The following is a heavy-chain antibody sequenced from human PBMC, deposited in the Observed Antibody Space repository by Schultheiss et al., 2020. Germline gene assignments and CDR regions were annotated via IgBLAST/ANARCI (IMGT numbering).Heavy chain of an antibody. CDR3: ARSPFRREPLD. D-gene: IGHD1-26*01. V-gene: IGHV1-8*02. CDR2: MNPNSGNT. J-gene: IGHJ4*02. Sequence: ALVKVSCKASGYTFTSYYMHWVRQAPGQGLGWMGWMNPNSGNTGYAQKFQGRVTMTRNTSISTAYMELSSLRSEDTAVYYCARSPFRREPLDWGQGALVTGSS. CDR1: GYTFTSYY.